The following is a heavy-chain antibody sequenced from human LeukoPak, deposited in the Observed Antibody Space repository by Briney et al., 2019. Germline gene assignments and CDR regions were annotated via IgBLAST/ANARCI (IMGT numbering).Heavy chain of an antibody. Sequence: GGSLTLSCAASGFTLSSYAMSWVRQAPGNGLEWVSTISGGGVSTYYADSVTGRFTISRDNPKNTLYLHMNSLRADDTAVYYCATLKRFCSGGSCYSDRQYYFDYWGQGTLVTVSS. CDR3: ATLKRFCSGGSCYSDRQYYFDY. J-gene: IGHJ4*02. D-gene: IGHD2-15*01. CDR2: ISGGGVST. V-gene: IGHV3-23*01. CDR1: GFTLSSYA.